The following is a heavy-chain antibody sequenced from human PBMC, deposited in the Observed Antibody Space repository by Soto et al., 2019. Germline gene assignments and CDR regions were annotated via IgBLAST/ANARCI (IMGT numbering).Heavy chain of an antibody. Sequence: ASVKVSCKASGYTFTSYAMHWVRQAPGQRLEWMGWINAGNGNTKYSQKFQGRVTITRDTSASTAYMELSSLRSEDTAVYYCARDPGCWAGRPLYYYGMDVWGQGTTVTVSS. J-gene: IGHJ6*02. CDR2: INAGNGNT. CDR3: ARDPGCWAGRPLYYYGMDV. CDR1: GYTFTSYA. D-gene: IGHD3-10*01. V-gene: IGHV1-3*01.